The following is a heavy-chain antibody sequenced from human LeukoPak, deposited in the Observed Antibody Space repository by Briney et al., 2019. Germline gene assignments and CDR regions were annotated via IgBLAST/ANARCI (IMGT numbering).Heavy chain of an antibody. J-gene: IGHJ5*02. V-gene: IGHV4-61*02. CDR1: GGSISSGSYY. D-gene: IGHD3-10*01. Sequence: SETLSLTCTVSGGSISSGSYYWSWIRQPAGKGLEWIGRIYTSGSTNYNPSLKSRVTISVGTSKNQFSLKLSSVTAADTAVYYCARGYYYGSGSTYNWFDPWGQGTLVTVSS. CDR2: IYTSGST. CDR3: ARGYYYGSGSTYNWFDP.